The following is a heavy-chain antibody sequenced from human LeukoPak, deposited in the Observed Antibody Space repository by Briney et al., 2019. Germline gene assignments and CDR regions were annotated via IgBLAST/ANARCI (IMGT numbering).Heavy chain of an antibody. CDR2: ISSSSSYI. J-gene: IGHJ4*02. D-gene: IGHD1-1*01. Sequence: ASVKVSCKASGFTFSSYSMNWVRQAPGKGLEWVSSISSSSSYIYYADSVKGRFTISRDNAKNSLYLQMNSLRAEDTAVYYCANRRFPGTTFGDEYWGQGTLVTVSS. V-gene: IGHV3-21*04. CDR3: ANRRFPGTTFGDEY. CDR1: GFTFSSYS.